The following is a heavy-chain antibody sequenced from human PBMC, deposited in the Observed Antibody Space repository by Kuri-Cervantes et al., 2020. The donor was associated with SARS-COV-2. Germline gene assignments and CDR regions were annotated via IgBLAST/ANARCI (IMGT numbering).Heavy chain of an antibody. V-gene: IGHV3-30*02. D-gene: IGHD6-13*01. CDR2: IRYDGSNK. Sequence: GESLKISCAASGFTFSSYWMSWVRQAPGKGLEWVAFIRYDGSNKYYADSVKGRFTISRDNSKNTLYLQMNSLRAEDTAVYYCAKASIAAAGEGNYYYYYMDVWGKGTTVTVSS. CDR1: GFTFSSYW. J-gene: IGHJ6*03. CDR3: AKASIAAAGEGNYYYYYMDV.